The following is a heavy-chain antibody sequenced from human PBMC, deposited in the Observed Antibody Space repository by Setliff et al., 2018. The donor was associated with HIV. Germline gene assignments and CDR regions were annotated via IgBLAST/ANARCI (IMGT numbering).Heavy chain of an antibody. D-gene: IGHD5-12*01. J-gene: IGHJ4*02. CDR3: ARVGERWLQFYYFDN. V-gene: IGHV1-69*05. CDR2: IIPIFGTS. CDR1: GGTFSSYA. Sequence: GASVKVSCKASGGTFSSYAISWVRQAPGQGLEWMGGIIPIFGTSYAQKFQGRVTMTRGTSSGTVYMELSGLRFEDTAMYYCARVGERWLQFYYFDNWGQGTLVTVSS.